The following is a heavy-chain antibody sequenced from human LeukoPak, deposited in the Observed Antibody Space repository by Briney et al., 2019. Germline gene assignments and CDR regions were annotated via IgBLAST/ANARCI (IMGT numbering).Heavy chain of an antibody. V-gene: IGHV3-23*01. J-gene: IGHJ4*02. CDR1: GFTLSSYA. CDR2: ISSAGVT. Sequence: GGSLRLSCAGSGFTLSSYAMSWVRQAPGRGLEWVSLISSAGVTYYADSAKGRFTISRDNSKNTMFLEMNSLRAEDTAVNYCAKDGGDSPGHELFDYRGQGTLVTVSS. CDR3: AKDGGDSPGHELFDY. D-gene: IGHD3-16*01.